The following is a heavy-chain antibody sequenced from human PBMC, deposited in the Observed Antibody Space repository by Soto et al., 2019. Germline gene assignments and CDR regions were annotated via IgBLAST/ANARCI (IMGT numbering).Heavy chain of an antibody. V-gene: IGHV1-18*01. Sequence: VQLVQSGAEVKKPGASVKVSCKASGYTFTSYGISWVRQAPGQGLEWMGWISAYNGNTNYAQKLQGRVTMTTDTSTSTAYIDLRSLRSDDTDVYYCARDPITMVRGVIAPYYYGMDVWGQGTTVTVSS. CDR1: GYTFTSYG. D-gene: IGHD3-10*01. CDR2: ISAYNGNT. J-gene: IGHJ6*02. CDR3: ARDPITMVRGVIAPYYYGMDV.